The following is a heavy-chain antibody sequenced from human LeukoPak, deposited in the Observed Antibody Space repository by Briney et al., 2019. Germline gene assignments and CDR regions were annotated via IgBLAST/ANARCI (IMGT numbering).Heavy chain of an antibody. CDR2: IYYSGST. CDR1: GGSISSSSYY. V-gene: IGHV4-39*01. D-gene: IGHD3-22*01. Sequence: PSETLSLTCTVSGGSISSSSYYGGWIRQPPGKGLEWIGSIYYSGSTYYNPSLKSRVTISVDTSKNQFSLKLSSVTAADTAVYYCARHPNYEGAYYFDYWGQGTLVTVSS. CDR3: ARHPNYEGAYYFDY. J-gene: IGHJ4*02.